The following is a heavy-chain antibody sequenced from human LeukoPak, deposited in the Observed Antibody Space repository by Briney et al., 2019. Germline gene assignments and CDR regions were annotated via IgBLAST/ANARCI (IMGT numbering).Heavy chain of an antibody. J-gene: IGHJ4*02. CDR1: GYTFTGHY. V-gene: IGHV1-2*02. CDR3: AFDPKLLWFGELPS. D-gene: IGHD3-10*01. Sequence: VASVKVSCMASGYTFTGHYMHWVRQAPGQRLEWMGWINPNSGGTNYAQKFQGRVTMTRDTSISTAYMELSRLRSDDTAVYYCAFDPKLLWFGELPSWGQGTLVTVSS. CDR2: INPNSGGT.